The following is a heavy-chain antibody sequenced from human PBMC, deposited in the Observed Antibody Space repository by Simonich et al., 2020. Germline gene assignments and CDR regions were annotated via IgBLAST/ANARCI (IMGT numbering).Heavy chain of an antibody. J-gene: IGHJ5*02. D-gene: IGHD6-6*01. CDR2: IYYSGRT. CDR1: GGSISSSSYY. Sequence: QLQLQESGPGLVKPSETLSLTCTVSGGSISSSSYYWGWIRQPPGKGRGWIGSIYYSGRTYYNPSLKSRVTISVDTSKNQFSLKLSSVTAADTAVYYCARHPEYSSNWFDPWGQGTLVTVSS. CDR3: ARHPEYSSNWFDP. V-gene: IGHV4-39*01.